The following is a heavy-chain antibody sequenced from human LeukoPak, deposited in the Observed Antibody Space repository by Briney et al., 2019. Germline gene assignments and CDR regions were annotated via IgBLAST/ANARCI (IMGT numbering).Heavy chain of an antibody. CDR2: IYYSGST. CDR3: ARAYYDILTGYYRPWYFDY. J-gene: IGHJ4*02. CDR1: GGSLSSSTYY. V-gene: IGHV4-39*07. Sequence: SSETLSLTCTVSGGSLSSSTYYWVWIRQPPGKGLEWIGSIYYSGSTYYNPSLKSRVTISLDTSKNQFSLSLTSVTAADTAVYYCARAYYDILTGYYRPWYFDYWGQGTLVTVSS. D-gene: IGHD3-9*01.